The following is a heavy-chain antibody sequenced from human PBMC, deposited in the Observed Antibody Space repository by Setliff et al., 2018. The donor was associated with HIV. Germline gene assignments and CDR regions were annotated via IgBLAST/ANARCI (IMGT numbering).Heavy chain of an antibody. J-gene: IGHJ3*02. CDR1: GGSISTYY. Sequence: PSETLSLTCNVSGGSISTYYWSWIRQPPGKGLEWLGYVSYSGSTNFNPSLESRLAMSVDMSKNHFSLKLRSVTAADTAVYYCARHGHFYDSSSSDAFDIRGHGTMVTVSS. D-gene: IGHD3-22*01. CDR3: ARHGHFYDSSSSDAFDI. CDR2: VSYSGST. V-gene: IGHV4-59*08.